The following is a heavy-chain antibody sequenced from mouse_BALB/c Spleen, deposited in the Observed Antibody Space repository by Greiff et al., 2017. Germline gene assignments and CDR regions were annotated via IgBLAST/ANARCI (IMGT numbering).Heavy chain of an antibody. V-gene: IGHV5-6-5*01. Sequence: DVKLVESGGGLVKPGGSLKLSCAASGFTFSSYAMSWVRQTPEKRLEWVASISSGGRTYYSDSVKGRFTISRDNARNILYLQMSSLRSEDTAMYYCARDYGNPYYAMDYWGQGTSVTVSS. CDR1: GFTFSSYA. D-gene: IGHD2-1*01. CDR2: ISSGGRT. J-gene: IGHJ4*01. CDR3: ARDYGNPYYAMDY.